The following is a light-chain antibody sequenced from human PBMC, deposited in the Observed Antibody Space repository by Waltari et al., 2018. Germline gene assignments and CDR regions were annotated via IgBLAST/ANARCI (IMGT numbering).Light chain of an antibody. CDR2: GAS. Sequence: EIIMTQSPATLSVSPGERATLACRASQSISSALVWYQQKPGQAPRLLISGASTRATGIPARFSGSGSGTEFTLTISSMQSEDFAVYYCQQYHDWPTFGQGTRVEIK. CDR3: QQYHDWPT. CDR1: QSISSA. J-gene: IGKJ1*01. V-gene: IGKV3-15*01.